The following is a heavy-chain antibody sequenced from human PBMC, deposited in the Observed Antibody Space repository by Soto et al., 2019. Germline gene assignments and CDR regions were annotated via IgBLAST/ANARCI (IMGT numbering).Heavy chain of an antibody. CDR2: LSGSGDST. V-gene: IGHV3-23*01. D-gene: IGHD2-21*02. CDR3: AKENIVVVTSGDLDY. J-gene: IGHJ4*02. Sequence: GGSLRLSCAASGFTFSHYAMSWVRQAPGKGLEWVSALSGSGDSTYYADSVKGRFTISRDNSKNTLYMQMNSLRAEDTAVYYCAKENIVVVTSGDLDYWGQGTLVTVSS. CDR1: GFTFSHYA.